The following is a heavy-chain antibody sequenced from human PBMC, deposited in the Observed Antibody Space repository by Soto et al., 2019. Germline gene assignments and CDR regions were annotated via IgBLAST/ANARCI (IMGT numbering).Heavy chain of an antibody. J-gene: IGHJ6*02. D-gene: IGHD3-16*01. CDR3: AKDGAQGGSYGVSYYGMDV. CDR1: GFTFSSYG. CDR2: ISYDGSNK. V-gene: IGHV3-30*18. Sequence: PGGSLRLSCAASGFTFSSYGMHWVRQAPGKGLEWVAVISYDGSNKYYADSVKGRFTISRDNSKNTLYLQMNSLRAEDTAVYYCAKDGAQGGSYGVSYYGMDVWGQGTTVTVSS.